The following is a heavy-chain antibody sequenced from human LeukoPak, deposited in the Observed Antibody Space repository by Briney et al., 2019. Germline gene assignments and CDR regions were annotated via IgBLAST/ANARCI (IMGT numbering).Heavy chain of an antibody. J-gene: IGHJ4*02. CDR2: ISGSGDST. D-gene: IGHD6-13*01. V-gene: IGHV3-23*01. Sequence: GGSLRLSCAASGFTFSSYAMSWVRQAPGKGLEWVSAISGSGDSTYYGDSVKGRFTISRDNSENTLYLQMNSLRAEDTAVYYCAKTRPLDSSSWSHGDYWGQGTLVTVSS. CDR3: AKTRPLDSSSWSHGDY. CDR1: GFTFSSYA.